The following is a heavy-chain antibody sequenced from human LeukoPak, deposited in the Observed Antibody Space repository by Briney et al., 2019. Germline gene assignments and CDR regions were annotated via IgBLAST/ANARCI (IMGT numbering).Heavy chain of an antibody. CDR1: GFTFSGSA. CDR2: IRSTANGYAT. J-gene: IGHJ4*02. D-gene: IGHD4-17*01. CDR3: TTRGTTVTDMFDY. V-gene: IGHV3-73*01. Sequence: PGGSLRLSCAASGFTFSGSALHWVRQASGKGLEWVGRIRSTANGYATAYAASVKGRFTISRDDSKNTLYLQMNSLKTEDTAVYYCTTRGTTVTDMFDYWGQGTLVTVSS.